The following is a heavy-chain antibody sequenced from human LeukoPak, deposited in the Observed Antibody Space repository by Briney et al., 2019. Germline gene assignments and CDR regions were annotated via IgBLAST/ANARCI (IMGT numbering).Heavy chain of an antibody. V-gene: IGHV1-2*02. J-gene: IGHJ6*03. Sequence: ASVKVYCKASGYIFSGYYMHWLRQAPGQGLEWMGWINPNSGGADYAQKFQGRVTMTRDTSISTAYMELSRLRSDDTAVYYCARGNAYGDLRQGYYMDVWGKGTTVTVSS. D-gene: IGHD4-17*01. CDR1: GYIFSGYY. CDR3: ARGNAYGDLRQGYYMDV. CDR2: INPNSGGA.